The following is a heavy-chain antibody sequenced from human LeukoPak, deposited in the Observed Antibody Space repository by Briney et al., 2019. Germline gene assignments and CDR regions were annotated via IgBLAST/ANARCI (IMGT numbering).Heavy chain of an antibody. CDR1: GFTFSSYW. Sequence: GGSLRLSCAASGFTFSSYWMSWVRQAPGKGLEWVANIKQDGSEKYYVDSLKGRITISRDNAKNSLYLQMNSLRAEDTAVYYCARDWRVGVWGSYRLILDYWGQGTLVTVSS. V-gene: IGHV3-7*01. J-gene: IGHJ4*02. CDR2: IKQDGSEK. D-gene: IGHD3-16*02. CDR3: ARDWRVGVWGSYRLILDY.